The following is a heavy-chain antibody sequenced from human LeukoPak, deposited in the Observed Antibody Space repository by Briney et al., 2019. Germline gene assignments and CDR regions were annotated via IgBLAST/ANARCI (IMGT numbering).Heavy chain of an antibody. J-gene: IGHJ4*02. CDR3: ARSYYYGSGQPDY. CDR1: GYSFTIYW. Sequence: GESLKISCKGSGYSFTIYWIGCVRQMPGKALECTEIIYPGDSDTRYSPSFQGQVTISAEKAISTAYLQWSSLKASDTAMYYCARSYYYGSGQPDYWGQGTLVTVSS. V-gene: IGHV5-51*01. D-gene: IGHD3-10*01. CDR2: IYPGDSDT.